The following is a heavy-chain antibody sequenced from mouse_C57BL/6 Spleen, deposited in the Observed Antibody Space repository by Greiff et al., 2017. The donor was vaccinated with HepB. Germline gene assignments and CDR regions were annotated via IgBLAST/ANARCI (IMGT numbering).Heavy chain of an antibody. J-gene: IGHJ4*01. CDR1: GYTFTDYN. D-gene: IGHD2-5*01. CDR2: INPNNGGT. Sequence: VQLQQSGPELVKPGASVKMSCKASGYTFTDYNMHWVKQSHGKSLEWIGYINPNNGGTSYNQKFKGKATLTVNKSSSTAYMELRSLTSEDSAVYYCAKGRSNYDYAMDYWGQGTSVTVSS. V-gene: IGHV1-22*01. CDR3: AKGRSNYDYAMDY.